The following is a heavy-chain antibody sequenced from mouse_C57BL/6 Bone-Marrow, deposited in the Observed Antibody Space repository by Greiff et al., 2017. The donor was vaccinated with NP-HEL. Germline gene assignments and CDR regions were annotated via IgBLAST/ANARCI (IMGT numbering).Heavy chain of an antibody. V-gene: IGHV5-9-1*02. D-gene: IGHD1-1*01. Sequence: EVKVVESGEGLVKPGGSLKLSCAASGFTFSSYAMSWVRQTPEKRLEWVAYISSGGDYIYYADTVKGRFTISRDNARNTLYLQMSSLKSEDTAMYYCTRDGYYSSSPWFAYWGQGTLVTVSA. CDR3: TRDGYYSSSPWFAY. CDR2: ISSGGDYI. J-gene: IGHJ3*01. CDR1: GFTFSSYA.